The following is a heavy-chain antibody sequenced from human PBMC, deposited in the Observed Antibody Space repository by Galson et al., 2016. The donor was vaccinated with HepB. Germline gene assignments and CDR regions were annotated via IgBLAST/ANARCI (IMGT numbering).Heavy chain of an antibody. J-gene: IGHJ5*02. CDR1: GFVFSNFG. CDR3: ARDRGYSYASGSNSFFDP. Sequence: SLRLSCAASGFVFSNFGLSWVRQAPGKGLEWVASISTRRTTYYSDSVQGRFTISRDNSNNTLYLQMNGLRAADTAVYYCARDRGYSYASGSNSFFDPWGHGTLVSVSS. CDR2: ISTRRTT. V-gene: IGHV3-23*01. D-gene: IGHD3-10*01.